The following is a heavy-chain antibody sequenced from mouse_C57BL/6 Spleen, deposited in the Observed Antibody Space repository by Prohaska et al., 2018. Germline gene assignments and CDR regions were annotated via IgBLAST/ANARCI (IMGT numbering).Heavy chain of an antibody. Sequence: EVQLVESGGGLVKPGGSLKLSCAASGFTFSSYAMSWVRQTPEKRLEWVATISDGGSYTYYPDNVKGRFTISRDNAKNNLYLQMSHLKSEDTAMYYCAREGSHYYGSFDYWGQGTTLTVSS. CDR3: AREGSHYYGSFDY. CDR2: ISDGGSYT. CDR1: GFTFSSYA. J-gene: IGHJ2*01. V-gene: IGHV5-4*01. D-gene: IGHD1-1*01.